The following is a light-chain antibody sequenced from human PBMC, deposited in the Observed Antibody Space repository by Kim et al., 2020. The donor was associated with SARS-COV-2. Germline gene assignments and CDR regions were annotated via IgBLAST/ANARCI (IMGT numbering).Light chain of an antibody. CDR3: QTWGTGIVV. Sequence: SVKLTCTLSSGNSSYAIAWHQQQPEKGPRYLMKLNSDGSHSKGDGIPDRFSGSSSGAERYLTISSLQSEDEADYYCQTWGTGIVVFGAGTQVTVL. J-gene: IGLJ2*01. V-gene: IGLV4-69*01. CDR1: SGNSSYA. CDR2: LNSDGSH.